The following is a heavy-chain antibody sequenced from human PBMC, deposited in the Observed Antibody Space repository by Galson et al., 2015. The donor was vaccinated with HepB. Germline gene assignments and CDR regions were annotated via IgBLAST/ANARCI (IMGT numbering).Heavy chain of an antibody. Sequence: SLRLSCAASGFTFSDYYMSWIRQAPGKGLEWVSYISSSSSYTNYADSVKGRFTISRDNAKNSLYLQMNSLRAEDTAVYYCARDYYGDYTYWYFDLWGRGTLVTVSS. D-gene: IGHD4-17*01. J-gene: IGHJ2*01. CDR3: ARDYYGDYTYWYFDL. CDR2: ISSSSSYT. V-gene: IGHV3-11*06. CDR1: GFTFSDYY.